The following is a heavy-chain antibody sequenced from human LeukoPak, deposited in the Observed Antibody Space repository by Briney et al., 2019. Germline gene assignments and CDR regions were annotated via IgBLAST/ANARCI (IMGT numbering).Heavy chain of an antibody. CDR3: ARDQSLVAYSSTWFDY. CDR2: ISAYNGNT. J-gene: IGHJ4*02. V-gene: IGHV1-18*01. D-gene: IGHD6-13*01. CDR1: VYTFTNSG. Sequence: GASVKVSCKASVYTFTNSGISWVRQAPGQGLEWMGWISAYNGNTDYAQNLQGRVTMTTDTLTSTAYMELRSLRSDDTAVYYCARDQSLVAYSSTWFDYWGQGTPVTVSA.